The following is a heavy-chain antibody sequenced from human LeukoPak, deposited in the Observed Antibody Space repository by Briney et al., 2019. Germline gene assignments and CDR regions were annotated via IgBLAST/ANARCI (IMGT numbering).Heavy chain of an antibody. Sequence: SETLSLTCTVSGASIRNYYWSWIRQSPGKGLEWIGYIYYSGSTNYNPSLESRVAMSVDTSKNQFSLRLSSVTAADTAVYYCARHGGTYSVIDYWGQGTLVTVSS. CDR3: ARHGGTYSVIDY. D-gene: IGHD1-7*01. CDR2: IYYSGST. J-gene: IGHJ4*02. CDR1: GASIRNYY. V-gene: IGHV4-59*08.